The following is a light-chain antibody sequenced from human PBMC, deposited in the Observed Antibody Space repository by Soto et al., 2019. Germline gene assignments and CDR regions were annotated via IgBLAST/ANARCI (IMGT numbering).Light chain of an antibody. CDR3: CSFTSSSL. CDR2: GVT. CDR1: ATDIGGYNY. J-gene: IGLJ1*01. V-gene: IGLV2-14*03. Sequence: QSALTQPASVSGSPGQSITISCAGTATDIGGYNYVSWYQHHPGRAPKLIIYGVTNRPSGVSNRFSGSKSGNTASLTISGLQAEDAADYYCCSFTSSSLFGTGTKLTVL.